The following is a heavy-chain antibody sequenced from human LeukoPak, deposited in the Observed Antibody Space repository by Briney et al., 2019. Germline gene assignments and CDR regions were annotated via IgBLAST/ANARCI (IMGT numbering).Heavy chain of an antibody. CDR2: IIPIFGTA. J-gene: IGHJ4*02. CDR1: GGTFSSYA. CDR3: ARDGVDIVVVPAAMDAPDY. D-gene: IGHD2-2*01. V-gene: IGHV1-69*05. Sequence: GASVKVSCKASGGTFSSYAISWVRQAPGQGLEWMGGIIPIFGTANYAQKLQGRVTMTTDTSTSTAYMELRSLRSDDTAVYYCARDGVDIVVVPAAMDAPDYWGQGTLVTVSS.